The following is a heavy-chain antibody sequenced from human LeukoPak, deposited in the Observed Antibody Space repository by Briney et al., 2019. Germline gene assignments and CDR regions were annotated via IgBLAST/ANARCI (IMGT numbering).Heavy chain of an antibody. CDR3: ARESYSSSYLFDF. J-gene: IGHJ4*02. CDR2: IYYSGST. Sequence: SETLSLTCAVSGGSITGSSYYWGWIRQPPGKGLEWIGTIYYSGSTNYNPSLKSRVTMSVDTSKNQISLKVNSVTAADTAVYYCARESYSSSYLFDFWGQGTLVTVSS. CDR1: GGSITGSSYY. D-gene: IGHD6-6*01. V-gene: IGHV4-39*07.